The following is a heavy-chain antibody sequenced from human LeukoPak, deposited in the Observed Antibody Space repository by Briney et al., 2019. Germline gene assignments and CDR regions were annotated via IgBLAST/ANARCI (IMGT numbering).Heavy chain of an antibody. V-gene: IGHV3-7*01. CDR2: IKQDGSEK. CDR1: GFSLSNSW. Sequence: GGSLSLFCAASGFSLSNSWMNSVRQAPGKVLEWVANIKQDGSEKNYVDSVKGRFTISRDNAKNSLILQMNSLRDEDTAVYYCARGVWAPFDSWGQGTLVSVSS. D-gene: IGHD7-27*01. J-gene: IGHJ4*02. CDR3: ARGVWAPFDS.